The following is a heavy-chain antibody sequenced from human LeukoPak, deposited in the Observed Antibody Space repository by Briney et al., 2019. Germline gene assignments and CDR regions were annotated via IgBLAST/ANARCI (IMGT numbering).Heavy chain of an antibody. Sequence: GGSLRLSCSASGFTFSTYWMSWVRQAPGKGLEWVANMKRDGSEIYYVDSVRGRFTISRDNAKNSLYLQMNSLRAEDTAVYYCATTYRYCSSTSCYGSLAFDIWGQGTMVTVSS. D-gene: IGHD2-2*01. V-gene: IGHV3-7*03. CDR2: MKRDGSEI. CDR3: ATTYRYCSSTSCYGSLAFDI. J-gene: IGHJ3*02. CDR1: GFTFSTYW.